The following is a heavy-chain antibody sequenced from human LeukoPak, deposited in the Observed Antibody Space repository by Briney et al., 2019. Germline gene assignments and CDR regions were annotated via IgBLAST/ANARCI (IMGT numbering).Heavy chain of an antibody. CDR2: INPSGGST. J-gene: IGHJ5*02. Sequence: ASVKVSCKASGYTFTSYYMHWVRQAPGQGLEWMGIINPSGGSTSYAQKFQGRVTMTRDTSTSTVYMELSSLRSEDTAVYYCARDAGYYYDSSGYYYGRGWFDPWGQGTLVTVSS. V-gene: IGHV1-46*01. CDR1: GYTFTSYY. CDR3: ARDAGYYYDSSGYYYGRGWFDP. D-gene: IGHD3-22*01.